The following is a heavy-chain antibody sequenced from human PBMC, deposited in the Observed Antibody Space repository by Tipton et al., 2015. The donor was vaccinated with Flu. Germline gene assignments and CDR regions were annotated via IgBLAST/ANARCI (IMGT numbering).Heavy chain of an antibody. Sequence: LRLSCTVSGGSISGFYWSWIRQPPGKGLEWIGWMHYGGSANYSPSLKSRVTISLDTSKNQFSLWLTSVTTADTAVYYCARNDHMGPYDYWGQGSLVTVSS. D-gene: IGHD1-1*01. J-gene: IGHJ4*02. V-gene: IGHV4-59*01. CDR2: MHYGGSA. CDR3: ARNDHMGPYDY. CDR1: GGSISGFY.